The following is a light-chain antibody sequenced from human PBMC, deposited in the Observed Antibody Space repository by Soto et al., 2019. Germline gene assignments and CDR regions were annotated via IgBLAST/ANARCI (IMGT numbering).Light chain of an antibody. J-gene: IGKJ5*01. CDR2: SAS. Sequence: DIQMTQSPSSLSASVGDRVTITCRASQDISVYLAWYQQKTGKVPKLLIYSASTFQSGVPSRFSGSGSGTDFTLTISSLQPEDVATYFCQKFNTAPLTFGQGTRLEIK. V-gene: IGKV1-27*01. CDR1: QDISVY. CDR3: QKFNTAPLT.